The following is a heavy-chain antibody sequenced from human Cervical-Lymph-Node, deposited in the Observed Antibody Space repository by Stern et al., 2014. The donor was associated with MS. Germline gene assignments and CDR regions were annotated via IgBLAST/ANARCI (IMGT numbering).Heavy chain of an antibody. CDR1: GGSISSSSYY. CDR2: IYYSGST. Sequence: QVQLQESGPGLVKPSETLSLTCTVSGGSISSSSYYWGCIRQPPGKGLVWIGSIYYSGSTYSNPSLKSRVIMSVDTSKNQFSLKLTSVAAADTAVYYCARLTSGIAANFDYWGQGTLVTVSS. D-gene: IGHD6-13*01. J-gene: IGHJ4*02. CDR3: ARLTSGIAANFDY. V-gene: IGHV4-39*01.